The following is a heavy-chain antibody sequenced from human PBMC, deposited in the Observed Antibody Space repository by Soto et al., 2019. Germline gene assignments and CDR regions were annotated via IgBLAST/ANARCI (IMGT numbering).Heavy chain of an antibody. D-gene: IGHD2-15*01. CDR3: ANPGGEVVIAATPDYYYYGMDV. J-gene: IGHJ6*02. V-gene: IGHV3-7*03. Sequence: PGGSLRLSCVASGFPFGYYWMSWVRQAPGKGLEWLATIKMDASEKKYVDSVKGRFTMSRDNAKNSLYLQMDSLRTEDAAVYYCANPGGEVVIAATPDYYYYGMDVWGQGTTVTVSS. CDR2: IKMDASEK. CDR1: GFPFGYYW.